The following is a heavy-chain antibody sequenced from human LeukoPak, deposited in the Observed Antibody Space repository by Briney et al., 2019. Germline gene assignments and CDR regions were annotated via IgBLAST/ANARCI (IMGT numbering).Heavy chain of an antibody. V-gene: IGHV3-23*01. CDR2: ISGSGVTT. Sequence: GGSLRLSCAASGFTFSNYAMSWVRQAPGKGLEWVSAISGSGVTTYYADSLKARFTISRDNSKNTLYLQMNSLRAEDTAVYYCARGGSYLSAFDIWGQGTMVTVSS. CDR3: ARGGSYLSAFDI. CDR1: GFTFSNYA. J-gene: IGHJ3*02. D-gene: IGHD1-26*01.